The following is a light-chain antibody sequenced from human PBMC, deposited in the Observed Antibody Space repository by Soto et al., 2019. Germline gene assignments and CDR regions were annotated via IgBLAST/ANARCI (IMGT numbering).Light chain of an antibody. CDR1: QNIHIN. J-gene: IGKJ2*01. CDR3: QQYEGWPRT. Sequence: EIVMTQSPDTLSVSPGDTATLSCRSSQNIHINLAWYRQKPGQAPTLLIYGVTARAPGVPARFSGSGYGTDFTLTIRSVQSGDFGVFYCQQYEGWPRTFGLGTKVEIQ. V-gene: IGKV3-15*01. CDR2: GVT.